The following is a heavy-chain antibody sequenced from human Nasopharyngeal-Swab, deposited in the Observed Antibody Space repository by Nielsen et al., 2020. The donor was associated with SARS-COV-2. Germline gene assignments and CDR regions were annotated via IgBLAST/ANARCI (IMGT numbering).Heavy chain of an antibody. J-gene: IGHJ3*02. D-gene: IGHD5-18*01. CDR3: ASRGYSYGHGAFDI. CDR2: INHSGST. Sequence: SETLSLTCAVSGGSFSGYYWSWIRQPPGKGLEWIGEINHSGSTNYNPSLKSRVTISVDTSKNQFSLKLSSVTAADTAVYYCASRGYSYGHGAFDIWGQGTMVTVSS. CDR1: GGSFSGYY. V-gene: IGHV4-34*01.